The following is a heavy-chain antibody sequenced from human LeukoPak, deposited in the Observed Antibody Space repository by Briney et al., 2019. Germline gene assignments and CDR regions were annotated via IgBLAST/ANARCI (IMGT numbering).Heavy chain of an antibody. D-gene: IGHD1-26*01. V-gene: IGHV3-53*01. CDR2: IYSGGST. CDR1: GFTVISNY. CDR3: ARVTIYSGSIRRGYMDV. Sequence: GSLSLSCAASGFTVISNYMSWVRQAPGKGLEWVSIIYSGGSTSYADSVKGRFTISRDNSKNTLYLQMNSLRAEDTAVYYCARVTIYSGSIRRGYMDVWGKGTTVTVSS. J-gene: IGHJ6*03.